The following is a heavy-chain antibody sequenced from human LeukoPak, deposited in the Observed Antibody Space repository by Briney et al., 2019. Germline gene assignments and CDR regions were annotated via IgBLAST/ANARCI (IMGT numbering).Heavy chain of an antibody. Sequence: GGSLRLSCAASGFTFSSYEMNWVRQAPGKGLEWVSYISSSGSTIYYADSVKGRFTISRDNAKNSLYLQMNSLRAEDTAVYYCARGYTHFYYYYMDVWGKGTTVTVSS. J-gene: IGHJ6*03. CDR3: ARGYTHFYYYYMDV. V-gene: IGHV3-48*03. CDR1: GFTFSSYE. D-gene: IGHD5-24*01. CDR2: ISSSGSTI.